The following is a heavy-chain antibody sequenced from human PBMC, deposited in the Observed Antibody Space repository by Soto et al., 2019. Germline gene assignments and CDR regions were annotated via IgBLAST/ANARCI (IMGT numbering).Heavy chain of an antibody. V-gene: IGHV1-2*02. J-gene: IGHJ6*02. Sequence: ASVKVSCKASGYTFTGYYMHWVRQAPGQGLEWMGWINPNSGGTNYAQKFQGRVTMTRDTSISTAYMELSRLRSDDTAVYYCAREDYSSSARRYGMDVWGQGTTVTVAS. CDR1: GYTFTGYY. D-gene: IGHD6-6*01. CDR2: INPNSGGT. CDR3: AREDYSSSARRYGMDV.